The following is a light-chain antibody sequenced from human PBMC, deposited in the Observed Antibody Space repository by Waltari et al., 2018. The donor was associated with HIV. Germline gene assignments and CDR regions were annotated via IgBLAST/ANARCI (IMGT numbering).Light chain of an antibody. Sequence: QSVLTQPPSASGTPGQRVPISCSGSSPNLGNNAVSWYQQFPGTAPKLLIYSKNQRPSGVPDRFSGSKSGTSASLAISGLQSEDEANYYCETLDDNLNGPVFGGGTKLTVL. CDR1: SPNLGNNA. J-gene: IGLJ2*01. V-gene: IGLV1-44*01. CDR2: SKN. CDR3: ETLDDNLNGPV.